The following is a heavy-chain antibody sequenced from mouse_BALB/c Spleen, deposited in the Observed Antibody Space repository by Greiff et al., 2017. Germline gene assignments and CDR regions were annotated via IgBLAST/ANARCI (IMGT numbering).Heavy chain of an antibody. CDR2: IYPGDGDT. Sequence: QVQVKQSGAELVRPGYSVKISCKASGYAFNSYWMNWVEQRPGQGLEWIGQIYPGDGDTNYNGKFKGKATLTADKSSSTAYMQLSSLTSEDSAVYFCARGGFTTESSFAYWGQGTLVTVSA. J-gene: IGHJ3*01. D-gene: IGHD1-1*01. CDR3: ARGGFTTESSFAY. CDR1: GYAFNSYW. V-gene: IGHV1-80*01.